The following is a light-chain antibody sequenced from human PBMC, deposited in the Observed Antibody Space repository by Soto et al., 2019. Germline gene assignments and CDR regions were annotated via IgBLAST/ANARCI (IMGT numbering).Light chain of an antibody. Sequence: HSELTQPASVSGSPGQSITISCTGTSSDVGGYNYVSWYQQHPGKAPKLMIYDVSNRPSGVSNRFSGSKSGNTASLTISGLQAEDEADYYCSSYTSSSTLGVFGTGTKVTVL. V-gene: IGLV2-14*01. CDR2: DVS. CDR3: SSYTSSSTLGV. J-gene: IGLJ1*01. CDR1: SSDVGGYNY.